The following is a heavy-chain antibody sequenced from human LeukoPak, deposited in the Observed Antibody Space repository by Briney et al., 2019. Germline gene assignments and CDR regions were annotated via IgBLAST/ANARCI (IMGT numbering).Heavy chain of an antibody. V-gene: IGHV3-30*03. Sequence: PGGSLRLSCAASGFTFSSYGMHWVRQAPGKGLEWVAVISYDGSNKYYADSVKGRFTISRDNSKNTLYLQMNSLRAEDTAVYYCARIVDTAMDYFDYWGQGTLVTVSS. CDR3: ARIVDTAMDYFDY. D-gene: IGHD5-18*01. CDR1: GFTFSSYG. CDR2: ISYDGSNK. J-gene: IGHJ4*02.